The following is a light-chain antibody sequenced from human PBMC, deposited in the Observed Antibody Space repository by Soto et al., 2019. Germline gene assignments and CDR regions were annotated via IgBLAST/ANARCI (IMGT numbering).Light chain of an antibody. V-gene: IGKV1-9*01. J-gene: IGKJ1*01. CDR3: QQLNSYPRT. Sequence: DIQLTPSPSFLSASVGDRVTITCRASQGISSHLAWYQQKPGKAPKLLIYAASTLQSGVPSRFSGSGAWTEFTLTISILQTEDFATYSCQQLNSYPRTLGQGTKVEIK. CDR2: AAS. CDR1: QGISSH.